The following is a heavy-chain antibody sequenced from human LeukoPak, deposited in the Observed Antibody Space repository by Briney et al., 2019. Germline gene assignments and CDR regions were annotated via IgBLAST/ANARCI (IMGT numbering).Heavy chain of an antibody. V-gene: IGHV3-53*01. CDR2: LYNTGNT. J-gene: IGHJ4*02. Sequence: GGSLRLSCAASGFTVNSNYLSWVRHAPGKGLELVSTLYNTGNTYYADSVKGRFSISRDNSKNTLFLQMNSLRAEDTAVYYCARLTPAAGRLYFVDWGPGTLVTVSS. D-gene: IGHD6-13*01. CDR1: GFTVNSNY. CDR3: ARLTPAAGRLYFVD.